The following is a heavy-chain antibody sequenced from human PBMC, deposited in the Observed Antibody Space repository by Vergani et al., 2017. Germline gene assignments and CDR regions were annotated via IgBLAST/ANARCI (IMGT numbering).Heavy chain of an antibody. J-gene: IGHJ3*02. CDR3: ARFGWGSNQAPFEI. CDR1: GGTFSSYA. V-gene: IGHV1-69*01. D-gene: IGHD6-19*01. Sequence: QVQLVQSGAEVKKPGSSVKVSCKASGGTFSSYAISWVRQAPGQGLEWMGGIIPIFGTANYAQKFQGRVTITADESTSTAYMELSSLRSEDTAVYYCARFGWGSNQAPFEIWGQGTMVTVSS. CDR2: IIPIFGTA.